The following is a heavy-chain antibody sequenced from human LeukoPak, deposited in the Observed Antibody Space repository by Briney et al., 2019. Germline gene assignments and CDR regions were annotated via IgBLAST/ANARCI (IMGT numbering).Heavy chain of an antibody. CDR2: INHSGST. Sequence: SETLSLTCAVYGGSFSGYYWSWIRQPPGKGLEWIGEINHSGSTNYNPSLKSRVTISVDTSKNQFSLKLSSVTAADTAVYYCARGASIAVAGTHRYYYYYYYMDVWGKGTTVTVSS. D-gene: IGHD6-19*01. CDR1: GGSFSGYY. CDR3: ARGASIAVAGTHRYYYYYYYMDV. J-gene: IGHJ6*03. V-gene: IGHV4-34*01.